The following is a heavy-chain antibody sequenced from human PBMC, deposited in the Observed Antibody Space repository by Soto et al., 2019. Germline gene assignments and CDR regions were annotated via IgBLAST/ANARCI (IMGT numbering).Heavy chain of an antibody. CDR2: IKSDGTNT. CDR1: GFAFTTYW. V-gene: IGHV3-74*03. Sequence: PGGSLRLSCEASGFAFTTYWMHWVRQAPGKGLVWVSGIKSDGTNTTYADSVKGRFTISRDNAKNTLYLQMSSLSAEDTAVYYCANRVASTYTPSRFDHWGQGTQVTVSS. CDR3: ANRVASTYTPSRFDH. D-gene: IGHD2-2*01. J-gene: IGHJ4*02.